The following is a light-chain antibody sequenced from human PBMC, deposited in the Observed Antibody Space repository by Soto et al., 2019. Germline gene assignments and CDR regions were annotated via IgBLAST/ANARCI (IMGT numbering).Light chain of an antibody. J-gene: IGLJ7*01. CDR2: GNN. CDR1: TSNIGARYD. Sequence: QAVVTQPPSVSGAPGQWVTISCTGSTSNIGARYDVHWYQQLPGTAPKLLIYGNNNRPSGVPDRFSGSKSGSSASLAITGLQADDEADYYCQSYDSSLGVVFGGGTQLTVL. CDR3: QSYDSSLGVV. V-gene: IGLV1-40*01.